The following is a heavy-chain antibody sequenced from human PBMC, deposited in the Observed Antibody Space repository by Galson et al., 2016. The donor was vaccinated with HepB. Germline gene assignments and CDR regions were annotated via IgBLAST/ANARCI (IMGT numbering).Heavy chain of an antibody. Sequence: SCKASGYTFINNYILWVRQAPGKGLEWMGIVNPSGGSATYAQSFEGRVTMTRDSSTSTVFMDLSRLTSEDTAIYYCARGVYASFLGGLDYWGQGTLVTVSS. J-gene: IGHJ4*02. CDR2: VNPSGGSA. D-gene: IGHD2-15*01. V-gene: IGHV1-46*01. CDR1: GYTFINNY. CDR3: ARGVYASFLGGLDY.